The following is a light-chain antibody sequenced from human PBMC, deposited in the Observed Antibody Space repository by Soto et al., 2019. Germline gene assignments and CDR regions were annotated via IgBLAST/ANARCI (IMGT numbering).Light chain of an antibody. CDR3: QQYGTSPLT. J-gene: IGKJ4*01. CDR1: QSVSSSW. Sequence: EILLTQSPGTLSLSPGERATLSCRASQSVSSSWLAWYQQKPGQAPRLLIYGASSRATGIPDRFSGSGSGTDFTLTISRLEPEDFALYYCQQYGTSPLTFGGGTKVDIK. CDR2: GAS. V-gene: IGKV3-20*01.